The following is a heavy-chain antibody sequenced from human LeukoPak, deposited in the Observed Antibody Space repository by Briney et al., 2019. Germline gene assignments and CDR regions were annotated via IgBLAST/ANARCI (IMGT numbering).Heavy chain of an antibody. CDR1: GSTFTDYY. D-gene: IGHD3-22*01. Sequence: ASVKVSCKAPGSTFTDYYMHWVRQAPGQGLEWMGGIIPIFGTANYAQKFQGRVTITADESTSTAYMELSSLRSEDTAVYYCAVGSYYDSSGYYQDAFDIWGQGTMVTVSS. J-gene: IGHJ3*02. V-gene: IGHV1-69*13. CDR3: AVGSYYDSSGYYQDAFDI. CDR2: IIPIFGTA.